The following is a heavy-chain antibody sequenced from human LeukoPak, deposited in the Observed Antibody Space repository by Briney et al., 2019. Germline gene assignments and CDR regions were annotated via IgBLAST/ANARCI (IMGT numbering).Heavy chain of an antibody. Sequence: PSETLSLTCTVSGGSISSSSYYWGWIRQPPGKGLEWIGNIYYNGNTYYNPSLESRVTISVDTPKNQFSLKVRSVTAADTAVYYCAARGYCYGYGWFDPWGQGTLVTVSS. CDR2: IYYNGNT. CDR1: GGSISSSSYY. D-gene: IGHD5-18*01. J-gene: IGHJ5*02. V-gene: IGHV4-39*07. CDR3: AARGYCYGYGWFDP.